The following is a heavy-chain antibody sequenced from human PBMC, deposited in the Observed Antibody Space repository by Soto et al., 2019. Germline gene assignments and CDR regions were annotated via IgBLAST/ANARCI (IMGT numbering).Heavy chain of an antibody. CDR2: IKQDGSEK. D-gene: IGHD3-3*01. J-gene: IGHJ6*03. Sequence: GGSLRLSCAASGFTFSSYWMSWVRQAPGKGLEWVANIKQDGSEKYYVDSVKGRFTISRDNAKNSLYLQMNSLRAEDTAVYYCARERYYDFWSGRNGYMDVWGKGTTVTVSS. CDR1: GFTFSSYW. V-gene: IGHV3-7*01. CDR3: ARERYYDFWSGRNGYMDV.